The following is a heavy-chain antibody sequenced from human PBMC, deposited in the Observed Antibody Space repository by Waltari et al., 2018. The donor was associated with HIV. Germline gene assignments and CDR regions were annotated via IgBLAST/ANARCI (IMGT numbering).Heavy chain of an antibody. CDR1: GYSIESGYY. CDR3: ASGSRRGHSHGIDY. Sequence: QVQLQESGPGLVKPSETLSLTCSVSGYSIESGYYWGWIRQPPGKALEWIGSSLHSGNTYYNPSLKSRLTISLDTSKNQVSLKLSSVTAADTAVYYCASGSRRGHSHGIDYGGQGTLVTVSS. CDR2: SLHSGNT. J-gene: IGHJ4*02. V-gene: IGHV4-38-2*01. D-gene: IGHD5-18*01.